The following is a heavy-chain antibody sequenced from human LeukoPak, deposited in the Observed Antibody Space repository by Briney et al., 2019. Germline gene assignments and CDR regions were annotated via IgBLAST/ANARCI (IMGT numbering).Heavy chain of an antibody. D-gene: IGHD3-22*01. CDR3: ARDFYYDNSGYYPGDY. CDR1: GYTFTSYY. Sequence: GASVKVSCKASGYTFTSYYMHWVRQAPGQGLGWMGIINPSGGSTSYAQKFQGRVTMTRDMSTSTVYMELSSLRSEDTAVYYCARDFYYDNSGYYPGDYWGQGTLVTVSS. J-gene: IGHJ4*02. V-gene: IGHV1-46*01. CDR2: INPSGGST.